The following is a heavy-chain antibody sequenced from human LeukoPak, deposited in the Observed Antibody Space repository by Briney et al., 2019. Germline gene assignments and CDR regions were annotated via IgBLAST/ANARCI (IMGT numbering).Heavy chain of an antibody. J-gene: IGHJ6*02. V-gene: IGHV3-30-3*01. CDR3: ARDLEYYSMDV. CDR1: GFTFSSYA. D-gene: IGHD3-3*01. Sequence: GRSLRLSCAASGFTFSSYAMHWVRQAPGKGLEWVAVISYDGSNKYYADSVKGRFTISRDNSKNTLYLQMNSLRAEDTAVYYCARDLEYYSMDVWGQGTTVTVSS. CDR2: ISYDGSNK.